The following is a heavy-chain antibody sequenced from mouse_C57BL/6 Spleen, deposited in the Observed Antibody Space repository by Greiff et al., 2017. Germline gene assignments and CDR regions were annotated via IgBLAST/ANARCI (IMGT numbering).Heavy chain of an antibody. V-gene: IGHV5-17*01. J-gene: IGHJ2*01. CDR2: ISSGRSTI. Sequence: EMKVVESGGGLVKPGGSLKLSCAASGFTFSDSGMHWVRQAPEKGLEWVAYISSGRSTIYYADPVKGRFTISRDNAKNTLFLQMTSLRSEVTAMYYCARMGGTGFDYWGQGTTLTVSS. CDR1: GFTFSDSG. D-gene: IGHD4-1*01. CDR3: ARMGGTGFDY.